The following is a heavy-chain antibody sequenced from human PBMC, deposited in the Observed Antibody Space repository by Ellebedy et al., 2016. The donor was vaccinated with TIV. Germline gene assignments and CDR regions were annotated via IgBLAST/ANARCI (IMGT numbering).Heavy chain of an antibody. CDR3: ARHTDCSSTSCYFDYYYGMDV. Sequence: GESLKISCKGSGYNFTNNWIGWVRQMPGKGLEWMGIIYPDDSETRYSPSFKGQVTISADKSIHTAYMQWSSLKASDTAVYYCARHTDCSSTSCYFDYYYGMDVWGQGTTVTVSS. CDR2: IYPDDSET. V-gene: IGHV5-51*01. J-gene: IGHJ6*02. CDR1: GYNFTNNW. D-gene: IGHD2-2*01.